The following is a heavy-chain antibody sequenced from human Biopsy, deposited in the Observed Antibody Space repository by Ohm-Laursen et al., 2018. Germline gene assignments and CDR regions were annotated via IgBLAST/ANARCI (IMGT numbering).Heavy chain of an antibody. CDR1: GYTLSELS. V-gene: IGHV1-24*01. Sequence: ASVKVSCKVSGYTLSELSMHWVRQVPGKGLEWMGGFAPENGKTVYAQNFQARVSLTEDTSTDTAYMELRSLRSEGTAVYYCAADINVWNVNYWGQGTHVTVSS. J-gene: IGHJ4*02. CDR3: AADINVWNVNY. D-gene: IGHD1-1*01. CDR2: FAPENGKT.